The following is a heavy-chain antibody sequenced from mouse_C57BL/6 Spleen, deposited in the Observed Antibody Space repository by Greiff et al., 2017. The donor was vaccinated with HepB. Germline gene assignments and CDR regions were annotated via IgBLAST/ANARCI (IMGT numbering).Heavy chain of an antibody. D-gene: IGHD1-1*01. Sequence: EVQRVESGGGLVKPGGSLKLSCAASGFTFSSYAMSWVRQTPEKRLEWVATISDGGSYTYYPDNVKGRFTISRDNAKNNLYLQMSHLKSEDTAMYYCARERYYGSGAMDYWGQGTSVTVSS. CDR2: ISDGGSYT. J-gene: IGHJ4*01. CDR3: ARERYYGSGAMDY. V-gene: IGHV5-4*01. CDR1: GFTFSSYA.